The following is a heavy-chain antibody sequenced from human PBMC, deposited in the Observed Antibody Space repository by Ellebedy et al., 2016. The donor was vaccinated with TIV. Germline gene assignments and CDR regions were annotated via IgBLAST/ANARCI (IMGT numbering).Heavy chain of an antibody. V-gene: IGHV1-2*02. CDR1: GYTFTGYY. CDR3: ARRYSSGWYNG. CDR2: INPNSGGT. Sequence: ASVKVSCXASGYTFTGYYMHWVRQAPGQGLEWMGWINPNSGGTNYPQKFQGRVTMTRDTSISTAYMELSRLRSDARAVYYCARRYSSGWYNGWGQGTLVTVSS. J-gene: IGHJ4*02. D-gene: IGHD6-19*01.